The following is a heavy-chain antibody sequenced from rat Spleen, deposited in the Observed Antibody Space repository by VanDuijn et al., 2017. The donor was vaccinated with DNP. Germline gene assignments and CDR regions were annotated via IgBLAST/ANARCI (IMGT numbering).Heavy chain of an antibody. Sequence: EVQLVESGGGLVQPGRSLKLSCAASGFTFSDYYMAWVRQAPTKGLEWVASISTNGGNTYYRDSVKGRFTVSRDNAKSTLYLQMDSLRSEDTATYYCTTRLLQVGDYWGQGVMLTVSS. CDR3: TTRLLQVGDY. J-gene: IGHJ2*01. CDR1: GFTFSDYY. V-gene: IGHV5-27*01. D-gene: IGHD1-1*01. CDR2: ISTNGGNT.